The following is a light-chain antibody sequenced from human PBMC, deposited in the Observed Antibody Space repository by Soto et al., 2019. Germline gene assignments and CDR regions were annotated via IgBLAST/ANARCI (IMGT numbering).Light chain of an antibody. V-gene: IGLV1-40*01. CDR1: SSNIGAGYD. CDR2: GNS. Sequence: QSVLTQPPSVSGAPGQRVTISCTGSSSNIGAGYDVHWYQQLPGTAPKLLISGNSNRPSGVPDRFSGSKSGTSASLAITGLEAEDEADYYCQSYDSILDVVFGGGTKLTVL. CDR3: QSYDSILDVV. J-gene: IGLJ2*01.